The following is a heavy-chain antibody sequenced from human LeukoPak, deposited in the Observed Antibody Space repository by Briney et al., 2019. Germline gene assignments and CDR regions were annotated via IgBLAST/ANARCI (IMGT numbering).Heavy chain of an antibody. Sequence: PGGSLRLSCAASGFTFNTYPMHWVRQTPGKGLEWVAVISHDGSQKYYADSVKGRFTISRDNSKNTLYLQMNSLRAEDTAVYYRARDGTYYGSGSYYMALVPDAFDIWGQGTMVTVSS. CDR3: ARDGTYYGSGSYYMALVPDAFDI. J-gene: IGHJ3*02. V-gene: IGHV3-30-3*01. D-gene: IGHD3-10*01. CDR2: ISHDGSQK. CDR1: GFTFNTYP.